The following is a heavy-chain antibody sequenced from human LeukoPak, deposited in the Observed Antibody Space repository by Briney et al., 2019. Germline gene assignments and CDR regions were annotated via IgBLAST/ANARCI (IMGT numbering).Heavy chain of an antibody. D-gene: IGHD1-26*01. CDR2: IYYSGST. J-gene: IGHJ4*02. V-gene: IGHV4-59*01. Sequence: PETLSLTCTVSGGSISSYYWSWIRQPPGKGLEWIGYIYYSGSTNYNPSLKSRVTISVDTSKNQFSLKLSSVTAADTAVYYCARVGGSYRIDYWGQETLVTVSS. CDR1: GGSISSYY. CDR3: ARVGGSYRIDY.